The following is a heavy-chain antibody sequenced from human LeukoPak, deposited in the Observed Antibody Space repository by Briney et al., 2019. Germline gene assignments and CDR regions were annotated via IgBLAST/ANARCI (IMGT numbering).Heavy chain of an antibody. J-gene: IGHJ4*02. D-gene: IGHD4-23*01. CDR3: ARERSTVAPPHPFDY. CDR1: GFTFSSYW. CDR2: IKQDGSEG. Sequence: GGSLRLSCAASGFTFSSYWMSWVRQAPGKGLEWAANIKQDGSEGYYVDSVKGRFTISRDNSKNTLYLQMNSLRAEDTAVYYCARERSTVAPPHPFDYWGQGTLVTVSS. V-gene: IGHV3-7*01.